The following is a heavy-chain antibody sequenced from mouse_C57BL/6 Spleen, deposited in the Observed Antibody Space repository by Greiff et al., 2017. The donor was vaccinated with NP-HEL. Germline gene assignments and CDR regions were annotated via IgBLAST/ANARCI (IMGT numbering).Heavy chain of an antibody. CDR3: ARARSLDQAWFAY. V-gene: IGHV3-6*01. CDR2: ISYDGSN. Sequence: ESGPGLVKPYQSLSLTCSVTGYSITCGYYWNWIRQFPGNKLEWMGYISYDGSNNYNPSLKNRISITRDTSTNEFFLKLNSVTTEDTATYYCARARSLDQAWFAYWGQGTLVTVSA. J-gene: IGHJ3*01. D-gene: IGHD6-1*01. CDR1: GYSITCGYY.